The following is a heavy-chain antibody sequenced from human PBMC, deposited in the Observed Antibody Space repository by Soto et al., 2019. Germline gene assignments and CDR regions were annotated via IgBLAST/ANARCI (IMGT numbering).Heavy chain of an antibody. CDR2: IKQDGSEK. CDR1: GFTFSSFW. V-gene: IGHV3-7*01. J-gene: IGHJ4*02. D-gene: IGHD6-19*01. Sequence: TGGSLRLSCAASGFTFSSFWMSWVRQAPGKGLEWLANIKQDGSEKYYVDSVKGRFTISRDNAKNSLYLQMDSLRAEDTAVYYCARAQTSAWCVTYWGQGTLVTVSS. CDR3: ARAQTSAWCVTY.